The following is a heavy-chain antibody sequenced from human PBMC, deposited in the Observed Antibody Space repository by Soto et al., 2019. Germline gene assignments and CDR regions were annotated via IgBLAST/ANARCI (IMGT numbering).Heavy chain of an antibody. CDR3: AHSLTQLGWGYDFWSGYYPLFDY. CDR1: GFSLSTSGVG. Sequence: KSGPTLVNPTQTLTLTCTFSGFSLSTSGVGVGWIRQPPGKALEWLALIYWNDDKRYSPSLKSRLTITKDTSKNQVVLTMTNMDPVDTATYYCAHSLTQLGWGYDFWSGYYPLFDYWGQGTLVTVSS. V-gene: IGHV2-5*01. J-gene: IGHJ4*02. CDR2: IYWNDDK. D-gene: IGHD3-3*01.